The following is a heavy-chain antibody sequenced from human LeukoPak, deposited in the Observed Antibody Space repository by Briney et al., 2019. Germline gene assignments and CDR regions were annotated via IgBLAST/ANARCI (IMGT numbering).Heavy chain of an antibody. CDR2: ISSSGSTI. CDR1: GFTFSSYE. V-gene: IGHV3-48*03. D-gene: IGHD3-10*01. CDR3: AKRASGSGTSLYYFDY. Sequence: GGSLRLSCAASGFTFSSYEMNWVRPAPGKGLEWVSYISSSGSTIYYAASVKGRFTISRDNAKNSLYLQMNSLRAEDTAVYYCAKRASGSGTSLYYFDYWGQGTLVTVSS. J-gene: IGHJ4*02.